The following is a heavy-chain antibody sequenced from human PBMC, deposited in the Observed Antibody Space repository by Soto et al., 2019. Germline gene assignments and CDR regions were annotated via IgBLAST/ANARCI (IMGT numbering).Heavy chain of an antibody. V-gene: IGHV1-18*01. Sequence: QVQLVQSGAEVKKPGASVKVSCKASGYTFTSYGISWVRQAPGQGLEWMGWISAYNGNTNYAQKLQGRVTMTTDTSTSTAYVELRSLRSDDTAVYYCARDPTLLSRYGDTGFDPWGQGTLVTVSS. CDR1: GYTFTSYG. J-gene: IGHJ5*02. CDR2: ISAYNGNT. D-gene: IGHD4-17*01. CDR3: ARDPTLLSRYGDTGFDP.